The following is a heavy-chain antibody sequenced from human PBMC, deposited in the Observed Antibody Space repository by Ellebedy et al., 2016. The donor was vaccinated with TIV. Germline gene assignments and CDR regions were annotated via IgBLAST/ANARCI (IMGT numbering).Heavy chain of an antibody. CDR3: ARDLSPTGSGWFDY. CDR2: IYYSGST. CDR1: GGSISSGDYY. J-gene: IGHJ4*02. D-gene: IGHD6-19*01. Sequence: SETLSLTCTVSGGSISSGDYYWSWIRQPPGKGLEWIGYIYYSGSTYYNPSLKSRVTISVDTSKNQFSLKLSSVTAADTAVYYCARDLSPTGSGWFDYWGQGTLVTVSS. V-gene: IGHV4-30-4*01.